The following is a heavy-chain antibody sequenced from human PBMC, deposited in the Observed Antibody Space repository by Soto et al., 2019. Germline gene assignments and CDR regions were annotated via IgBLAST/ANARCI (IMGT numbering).Heavy chain of an antibody. CDR3: ARSLTGFWWFDP. V-gene: IGHV1-2*04. J-gene: IGHJ5*02. CDR1: GYTFTGYY. D-gene: IGHD7-27*01. CDR2: INPNSGGT. Sequence: ASVKVSCKASGYTFTGYYMHWVRQAPGQGLEWMGWINPNSGGTNYAQKFQGWVTMTRGTSISAAYMELSRLRSDDTAVYYCARSLTGFWWFDPWGQGTLVTVSS.